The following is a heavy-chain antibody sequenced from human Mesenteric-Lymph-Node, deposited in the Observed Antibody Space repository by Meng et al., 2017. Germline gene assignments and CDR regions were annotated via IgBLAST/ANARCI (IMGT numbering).Heavy chain of an antibody. V-gene: IGHV1-46*01. CDR3: ARGGDYYDSSGYYLLYAFDI. CDR1: GYTFTSYG. Sequence: ASVKVSCKASGYTFTSYGISWVRQAPGQGLEWMGIINPSGGSTSYAQKFQGRVTMTRDTSTSTVYMELSSLRSEDKAVYYCARGGDYYDSSGYYLLYAFDIWGQGTMVTVSS. CDR2: INPSGGST. D-gene: IGHD3-22*01. J-gene: IGHJ3*02.